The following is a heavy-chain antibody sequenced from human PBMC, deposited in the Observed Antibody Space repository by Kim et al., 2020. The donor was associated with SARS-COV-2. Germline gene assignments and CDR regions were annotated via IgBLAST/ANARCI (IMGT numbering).Heavy chain of an antibody. V-gene: IGHV3-11*01. Sequence: DYVKGRFTISRDNAKNSLYLQMNSLRAEDTAVYYCARATGGSYSIRAFDIWGQGTMVTVSS. CDR3: ARATGGSYSIRAFDI. D-gene: IGHD1-26*01. J-gene: IGHJ3*02.